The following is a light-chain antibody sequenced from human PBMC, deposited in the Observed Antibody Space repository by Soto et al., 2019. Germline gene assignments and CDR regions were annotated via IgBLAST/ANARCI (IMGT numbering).Light chain of an antibody. CDR2: GAS. J-gene: IGKJ2*01. CDR1: QSVSSN. Sequence: EIVMTQSPATLSVSPGERATLSCRASQSVSSNLAWYQQKPGQAPRLLIYGASTRATGIPARFSGSGSRTEFTLTISSLQSADFAVYYCQQYNNWPYTFGQGTKLEIK. CDR3: QQYNNWPYT. V-gene: IGKV3-15*01.